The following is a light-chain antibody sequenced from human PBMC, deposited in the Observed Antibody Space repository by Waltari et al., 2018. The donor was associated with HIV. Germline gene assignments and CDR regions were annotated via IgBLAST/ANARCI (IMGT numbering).Light chain of an antibody. J-gene: IGKJ4*01. CDR3: QQRSNWPPGLT. Sequence: EIVLTQSTATLSLSPGDRATLSCRASQSVNSYLAWYQQKPGQAPRLLIHDASNRATGIPARFSGSGSGTDFTLTISSLEPEDFAVYYCQQRSNWPPGLTFGGGTKVEIK. V-gene: IGKV3-11*01. CDR2: DAS. CDR1: QSVNSY.